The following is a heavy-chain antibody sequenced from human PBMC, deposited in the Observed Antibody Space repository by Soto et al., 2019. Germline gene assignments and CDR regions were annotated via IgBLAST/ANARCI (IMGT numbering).Heavy chain of an antibody. D-gene: IGHD2-2*01. V-gene: IGHV4-39*01. Sequence: SETLSLTCTVSGGSISSSSYYWGWIRQPPGKGLEWIGSIYYSGSTYYNPSLKSRVTISVDTSKNQFSLKLSSVTAADTAVYYCARRYCSSTSCYHIDYWGQGTLVPSPQ. CDR2: IYYSGST. J-gene: IGHJ4*02. CDR1: GGSISSSSYY. CDR3: ARRYCSSTSCYHIDY.